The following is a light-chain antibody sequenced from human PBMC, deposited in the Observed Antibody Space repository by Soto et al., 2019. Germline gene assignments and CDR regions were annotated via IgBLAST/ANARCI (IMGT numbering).Light chain of an antibody. V-gene: IGKV3-20*01. Sequence: PGEKATLSCRASQSVGSSLAWYQQTPGQAPRLLIYGGSSRATGIPDRFSGSGSGTDFTLTISRLEPEDFAVYCCQQYAHSPSTFGQGTKVEIK. CDR3: QQYAHSPST. J-gene: IGKJ1*01. CDR1: QSVGSS. CDR2: GGS.